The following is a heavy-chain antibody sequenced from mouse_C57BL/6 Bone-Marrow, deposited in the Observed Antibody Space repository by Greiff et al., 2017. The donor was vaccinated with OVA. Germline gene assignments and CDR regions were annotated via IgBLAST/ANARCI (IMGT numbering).Heavy chain of an antibody. D-gene: IGHD1-1*01. V-gene: IGHV3-1*01. J-gene: IGHJ4*01. CDR1: GYSITSGYD. CDR2: ISYSGST. Sequence: EVKVVESGPGMVKPSQSLSLTCTVTGYSITSGYDWHWIRHFPGNKLEWMGYISYSGSTNYNPSLKSRISITHDTSKNHFFLKLNSVTTEDTATYYCATDITTVYAMDYWGQGTSVTVSS. CDR3: ATDITTVYAMDY.